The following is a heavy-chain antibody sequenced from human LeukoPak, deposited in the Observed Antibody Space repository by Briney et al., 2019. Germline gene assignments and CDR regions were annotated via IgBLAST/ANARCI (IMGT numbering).Heavy chain of an antibody. J-gene: IGHJ6*02. V-gene: IGHV3-72*01. CDR3: ARYCSGGSCYDYGMDV. CDR2: TRNKANSYTT. Sequence: GGSLRLSCAASGFTFSDHYMDWVRKAPGKGREWVGRTRNKANSYTTEYAASVKGRFTISRDDSKNSLYLQMNSLKTEDTAVYYCARYCSGGSCYDYGMDVWGQGTTVTVSS. CDR1: GFTFSDHY. D-gene: IGHD2-15*01.